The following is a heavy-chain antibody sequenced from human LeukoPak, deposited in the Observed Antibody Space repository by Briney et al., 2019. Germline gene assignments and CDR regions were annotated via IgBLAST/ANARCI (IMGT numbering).Heavy chain of an antibody. J-gene: IGHJ4*02. CDR3: ARDKNKIVVVIPFDY. CDR1: RFTFSSYA. CDR2: ISYDGSNK. D-gene: IGHD3-22*01. V-gene: IGHV3-30-3*01. Sequence: GGSLRLSCAASRFTFSSYAMHWVRQAPGKGLEWVAVISYDGSNKYYADSVKGRFTISRDNSKNTLYLQMNSLRAEDTAVYYCARDKNKIVVVIPFDYWGQGTLVTVSS.